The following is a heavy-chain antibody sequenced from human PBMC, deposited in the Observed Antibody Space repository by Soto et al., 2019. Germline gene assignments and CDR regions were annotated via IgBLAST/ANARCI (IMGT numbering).Heavy chain of an antibody. CDR3: ARDTVTDYYYYYMDV. CDR1: GFTFSSYS. CDR2: ISSSSSYI. J-gene: IGHJ6*03. V-gene: IGHV3-21*01. Sequence: VGSLRLSCAASGFTFSSYSMNWVRQAPGKGLEWVSSISSSSSYIYYADSVKGRFTISRDNAKNSLYLQMNSLRAEDTAVYYCARDTVTDYYYYYMDVWGKGTTVTVSS. D-gene: IGHD4-17*01.